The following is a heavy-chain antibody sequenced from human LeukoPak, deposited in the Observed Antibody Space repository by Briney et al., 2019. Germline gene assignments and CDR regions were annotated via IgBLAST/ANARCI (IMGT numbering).Heavy chain of an antibody. D-gene: IGHD2-2*02. CDR3: ARGSAILTYYFEY. CDR1: GGSISSHY. V-gene: IGHV4-59*11. CDR2: ISYSGST. Sequence: SETLSLTCTVSGGSISSHYWSWIRQSPGKGLEWIGYISYSGSTNYNPSLKSRVTISVDTSKNQFPLKLTSVTAADTAVYYCARGSAILTYYFEYWGQGTLVTVSS. J-gene: IGHJ4*02.